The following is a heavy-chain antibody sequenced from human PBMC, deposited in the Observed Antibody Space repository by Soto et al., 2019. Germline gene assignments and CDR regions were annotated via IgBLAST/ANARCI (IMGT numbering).Heavy chain of an antibody. D-gene: IGHD6-13*01. CDR2: ISGSGGST. V-gene: IGHV3-23*01. J-gene: IGHJ4*02. CDR3: AKEIASAWYPLDY. CDR1: GFALTDYA. Sequence: EVQLLESGGGLVQPGGSPRLSCAVSGFALTDYAMTWVRQAPGKGLEWVSAISGSGGSTFYADSVKGRFTVFTDSSKNTLFLQMNSLRADDTAIYYCAKEIASAWYPLDYWGQGTLVTVSS.